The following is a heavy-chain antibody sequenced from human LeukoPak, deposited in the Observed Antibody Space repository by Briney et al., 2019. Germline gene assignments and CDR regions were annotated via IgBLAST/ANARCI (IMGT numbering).Heavy chain of an antibody. CDR2: IIPIFGTA. Sequence: ASVKVSCKASGGTFSSYAISWVRQAPGQGLEWMGGIIPIFGTANYAQKFRGRVTITADKSTSTAYMELSSLRSEDTAVYYCASRDGYGFRVNYMDVWGKGTTVTVSS. J-gene: IGHJ6*03. D-gene: IGHD5-24*01. CDR3: ASRDGYGFRVNYMDV. CDR1: GGTFSSYA. V-gene: IGHV1-69*06.